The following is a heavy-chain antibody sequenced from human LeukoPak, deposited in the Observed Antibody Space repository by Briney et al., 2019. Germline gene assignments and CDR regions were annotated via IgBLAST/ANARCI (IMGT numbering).Heavy chain of an antibody. CDR1: GYTFTSYG. D-gene: IGHD3-22*01. V-gene: IGHV1-18*01. Sequence: ASVKVSCKASGYTFTSYGFSWVRQAPGQGLEWMGWISAYNGNTNYAQKLQGRVTMTTDTSTSTAYMELRSLRSDDTAVYYCARGPYYYDSSGYPYFDYWGQGALVTVSS. CDR2: ISAYNGNT. CDR3: ARGPYYYDSSGYPYFDY. J-gene: IGHJ4*02.